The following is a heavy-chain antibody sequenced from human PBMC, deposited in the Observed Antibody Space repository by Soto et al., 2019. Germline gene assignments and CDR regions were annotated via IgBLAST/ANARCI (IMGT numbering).Heavy chain of an antibody. J-gene: IGHJ3*02. CDR1: GGSISSYY. V-gene: IGHV4-4*07. CDR3: ARVVAVDLDDAFDI. D-gene: IGHD6-19*01. Sequence: PSETLSLTCTVSGGSISSYYWSWIRQPAGKGLEWIGRIYTSGSTNYNPSLKSRVTMSVDTSKNQFSLKLSSVTATDTAVYYCARVVAVDLDDAFDIWGQGTMVTVSS. CDR2: IYTSGST.